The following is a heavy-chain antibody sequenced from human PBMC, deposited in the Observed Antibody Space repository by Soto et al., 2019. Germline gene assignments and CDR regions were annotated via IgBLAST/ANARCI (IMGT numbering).Heavy chain of an antibody. CDR3: SSGTAARPLSTYYYYYMDV. V-gene: IGHV1-69*02. CDR2: IIPILGIA. J-gene: IGHJ6*03. Sequence: QVQLVQSGAEVKKPGSSVKVSCKASGGTFSSYTISWVRQAPGQGREWMGRIIPILGIANYAQKFQGRVTITADKSTSTAYMELRSLRSEDTAVYYCSSGTAARPLSTYYYYYMDVWGKGTTVTVSS. D-gene: IGHD6-6*01. CDR1: GGTFSSYT.